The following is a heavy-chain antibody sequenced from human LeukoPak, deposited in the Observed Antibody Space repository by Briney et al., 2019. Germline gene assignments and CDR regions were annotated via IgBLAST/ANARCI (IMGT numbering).Heavy chain of an antibody. D-gene: IGHD3-16*01. V-gene: IGHV4-59*01. J-gene: IGHJ4*02. CDR3: ARDRLGEPIDY. CDR2: IYYTEST. Sequence: PSETLSLTCTVSGGSISSYYCSWVRQPPGKGLEWIGYIYYTESTNDNPSLKGRVTMSVDTSKNQFSLKLSSVTATDTAVYYCARDRLGEPIDYWGQGTLVTVSS. CDR1: GGSISSYY.